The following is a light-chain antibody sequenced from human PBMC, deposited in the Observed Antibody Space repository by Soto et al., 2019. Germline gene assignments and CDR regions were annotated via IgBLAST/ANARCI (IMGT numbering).Light chain of an antibody. Sequence: AIRMTQSPSSLSASTGDRVTITCRASQGISSYLAWYQQKPGKAPKLLIYAASTLQSGVPSGFSGSGSGTDFTLTISCLQSEDFATYYCQQYYSYPAYTFGQGTKLEIK. J-gene: IGKJ2*01. CDR1: QGISSY. CDR2: AAS. V-gene: IGKV1-8*01. CDR3: QQYYSYPAYT.